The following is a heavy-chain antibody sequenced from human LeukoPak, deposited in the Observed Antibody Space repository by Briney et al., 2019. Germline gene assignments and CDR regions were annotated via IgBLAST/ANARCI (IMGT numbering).Heavy chain of an antibody. V-gene: IGHV3-30*18. CDR1: GFTFSSYG. J-gene: IGHJ4*02. CDR3: AKDHYYGSGSYSTFDY. D-gene: IGHD3-10*01. Sequence: GASLRLSCAASGFTFSSYGMHWVRQAPGKGLEWVAVISYDGSNKYYADSVKGRFTISRDNSKNTLYLQMNSLRAEDTAVYYCAKDHYYGSGSYSTFDYWGQGTLVTVSS. CDR2: ISYDGSNK.